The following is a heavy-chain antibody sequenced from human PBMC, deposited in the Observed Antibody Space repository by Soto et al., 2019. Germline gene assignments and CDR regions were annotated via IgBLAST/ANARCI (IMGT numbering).Heavy chain of an antibody. Sequence: GASVKVSCKXSGGTFSSYAISWVRQAPGQGLEWMGGIIPIFGTANYAQKFQGRVTITADESTSTAYMELSSLRSEDTAVYYCARAERSSSIAPYYGMDVWGQGTTVTVSS. CDR3: ARAERSSSIAPYYGMDV. D-gene: IGHD6-6*01. V-gene: IGHV1-69*13. J-gene: IGHJ6*02. CDR1: GGTFSSYA. CDR2: IIPIFGTA.